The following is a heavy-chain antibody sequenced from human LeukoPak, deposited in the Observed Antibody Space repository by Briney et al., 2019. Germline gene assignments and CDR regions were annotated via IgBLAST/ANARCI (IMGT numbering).Heavy chain of an antibody. CDR1: GFTFSSYS. D-gene: IGHD2-2*01. Sequence: GGSLRLSCAASGFTFSSYSMNWVRQAPGKGLEWASSISSSSSYIYYADSVKGRFTISRDNAKNSLYLQMNSLRAEDTAVYYCAREDIVVVPAAMWAYGMDVWGQGTTVTVSS. CDR3: AREDIVVVPAAMWAYGMDV. CDR2: ISSSSSYI. J-gene: IGHJ6*02. V-gene: IGHV3-21*01.